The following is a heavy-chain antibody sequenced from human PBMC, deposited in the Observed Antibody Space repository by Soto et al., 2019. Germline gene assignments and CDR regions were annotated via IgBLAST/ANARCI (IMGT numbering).Heavy chain of an antibody. CDR2: IYYSGST. CDR1: GGSVSSGSYY. J-gene: IGHJ6*02. D-gene: IGHD6-19*01. CDR3: AREQREYSSGWFYYYYYGMDV. Sequence: QVQLQESGPGLVKPSETLSLTCTVSGGSVSSGSYYWSWIRQPPGKGLEWIGYIYYSGSTNYNPSLKSRVTISVDTSKNQFSLKLSAVTAADTAVYYCAREQREYSSGWFYYYYYGMDVWGQGTTVTVSS. V-gene: IGHV4-61*01.